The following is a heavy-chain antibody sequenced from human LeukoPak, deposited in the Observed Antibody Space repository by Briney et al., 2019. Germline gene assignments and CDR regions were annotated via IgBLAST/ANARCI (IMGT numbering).Heavy chain of an antibody. CDR2: IYYSGST. Sequence: SETLSLTCTVSGGSISSYYWSWIRQPPGKGLEWIEYIYYSGSTNYNPSLKSRVTISVDKSKNQFSLKLSSVTAADTAVYYCARDYSGSYYGYFDLWGRGTLVTVSS. D-gene: IGHD1-26*01. V-gene: IGHV4-59*01. CDR3: ARDYSGSYYGYFDL. J-gene: IGHJ2*01. CDR1: GGSISSYY.